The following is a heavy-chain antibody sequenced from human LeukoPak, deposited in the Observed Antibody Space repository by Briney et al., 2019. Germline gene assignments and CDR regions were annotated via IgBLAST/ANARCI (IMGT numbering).Heavy chain of an antibody. D-gene: IGHD1-26*01. J-gene: IGHJ4*02. V-gene: IGHV3-64*01. Sequence: PGGSLRLSCAASGFTFSSYAMHWVRQAPGKGLEYVSAISSNGGSTYYANSVKGRFTISRDNSKNTLYLQMGSLRAEDMAVYCCARYGSYSRIFDYWGQGTLVTVSS. CDR3: ARYGSYSRIFDY. CDR2: ISSNGGST. CDR1: GFTFSSYA.